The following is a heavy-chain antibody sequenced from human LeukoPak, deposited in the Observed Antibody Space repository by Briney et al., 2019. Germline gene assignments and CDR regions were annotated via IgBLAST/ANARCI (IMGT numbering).Heavy chain of an antibody. CDR1: GGSISSYY. V-gene: IGHV4-59*01. J-gene: IGHJ4*02. CDR2: IYYSGST. Sequence: SETLSLICTVSGGSISSYYWSWIRQPPGKGLEWIGYIYYSGSTNYNPSLKSRVTISVDTSKNQFSLKLSSVTAADTAVYYCARGILTGYYKDWGQGTLVTVSS. CDR3: ARGILTGYYKD. D-gene: IGHD3-9*01.